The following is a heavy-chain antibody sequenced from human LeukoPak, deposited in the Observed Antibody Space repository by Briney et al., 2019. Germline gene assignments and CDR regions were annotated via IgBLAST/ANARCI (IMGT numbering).Heavy chain of an antibody. CDR2: INWNGDSV. CDR1: GFTFDDYG. V-gene: IGHV3-20*04. D-gene: IGHD6-13*01. CDR3: ATGYSSTWYYFDY. J-gene: IGHJ4*02. Sequence: GGSLRLSCVASGFTFDDYGMSWVRQAPGKGLEWVSGINWNGDSVGYADSVKGRFTISRDNAKNSLFLQLNSLTAEDTAFYYCATGYSSTWYYFDYWGQGTLVTVSS.